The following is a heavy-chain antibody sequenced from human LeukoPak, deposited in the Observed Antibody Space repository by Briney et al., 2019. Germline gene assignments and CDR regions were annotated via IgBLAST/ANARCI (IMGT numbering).Heavy chain of an antibody. CDR1: GGSISSYY. Sequence: SETLSLTCTVSGGSISSYYWSWIRQPPGKGLEWIGYIYTSGSTNYNPSLKSRVTISVDTSKHQFSLKLSSVTAADTAVYYCARPAYCSSTSCYKSRYWYFDLWGRGTLVTVSS. D-gene: IGHD2-2*01. CDR2: IYTSGST. J-gene: IGHJ2*01. CDR3: ARPAYCSSTSCYKSRYWYFDL. V-gene: IGHV4-4*09.